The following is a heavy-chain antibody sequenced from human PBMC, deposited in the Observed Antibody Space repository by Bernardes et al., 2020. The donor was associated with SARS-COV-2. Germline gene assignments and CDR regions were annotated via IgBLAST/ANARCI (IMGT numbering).Heavy chain of an antibody. Sequence: SETLSLTCAVSGGSISGAGYYWSWIRQHPGKGLEWIGYIYSSAATHYNPSLKSRVTISADTSKNQFSLKLSSVTAADTAVYYCARAQPRGWTSFYFHSWGQGTLVIVSS. V-gene: IGHV4-31*11. CDR2: IYSSAAT. D-gene: IGHD3-10*01. CDR3: ARAQPRGWTSFYFHS. CDR1: GGSISGAGYY. J-gene: IGHJ4*02.